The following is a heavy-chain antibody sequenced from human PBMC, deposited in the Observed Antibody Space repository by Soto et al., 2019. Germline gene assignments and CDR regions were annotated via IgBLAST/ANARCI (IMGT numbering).Heavy chain of an antibody. D-gene: IGHD1-20*01. J-gene: IGHJ5*01. CDR3: ARSDGYNFNWLDS. Sequence: QVQLVQSGAEVKTPGASVKVSCKASGYTFATYDINWVRQAPGQGLEWMGWMNPNSGNTGYAQKFQGRLTMTRDTVLSVEQMELSSRSNVDTPVYSWARSDGYNFNWLDSWGQGTMVIVPA. CDR1: GYTFATYD. V-gene: IGHV1-8*01. CDR2: MNPNSGNT.